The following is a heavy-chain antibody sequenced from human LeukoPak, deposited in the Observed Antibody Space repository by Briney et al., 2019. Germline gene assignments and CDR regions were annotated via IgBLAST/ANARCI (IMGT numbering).Heavy chain of an antibody. CDR2: IIGSGGTP. Sequence: GGSLRLSCAASGFTFSSYAMSWVRQAPGKGLEWVSPIIGSGGTPYYADSVKGRFTISRDNSKNTLYLQMNSLRAEDTAVYYCAKSPYYYDSSGQLGTKDNWFDPWGQGTLVTVSS. D-gene: IGHD3-22*01. CDR3: AKSPYYYDSSGQLGTKDNWFDP. J-gene: IGHJ5*02. CDR1: GFTFSSYA. V-gene: IGHV3-23*01.